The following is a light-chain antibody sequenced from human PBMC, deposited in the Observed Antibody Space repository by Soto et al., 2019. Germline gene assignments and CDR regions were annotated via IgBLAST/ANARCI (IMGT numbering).Light chain of an antibody. CDR1: ASNIGRDP. Sequence: QPVLTQPPSASGAPGQRVTISCSGSASNIGRDPVNWYQQVPGTAPKLLIYENNHRPSGVPDRFSGSKSGTSASLVISGLQSEDEAEYFCAGWDGSLKGFVFGTGTKVTVL. V-gene: IGLV1-44*01. CDR2: ENN. CDR3: AGWDGSLKGFV. J-gene: IGLJ1*01.